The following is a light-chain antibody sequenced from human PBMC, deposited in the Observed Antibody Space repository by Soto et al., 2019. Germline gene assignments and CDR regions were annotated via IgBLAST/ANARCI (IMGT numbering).Light chain of an antibody. CDR3: QVRTNCSIA. CDR1: QSVSSY. CDR2: DAS. J-gene: IGKJ5*01. V-gene: IGKV3-11*01. Sequence: VVSAQCPATLSLSPGERATPSCRASQSVSSYLAWYQQKPGQAPRLLIYDASNRATGIPDRFSGTGSGTDFTLTINKLEPEDFAVYSCQVRTNCSIAFGQGTDWRL.